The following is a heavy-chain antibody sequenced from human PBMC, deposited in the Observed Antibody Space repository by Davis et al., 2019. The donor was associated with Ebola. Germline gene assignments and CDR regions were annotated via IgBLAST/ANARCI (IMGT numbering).Heavy chain of an antibody. CDR3: AREGGGDSRYFDL. CDR1: GYTFTSYW. V-gene: IGHV5-51*01. D-gene: IGHD2-21*02. Sequence: GGSLRLSCKGSGYTFTSYWIAWVRQVPGKGLEWMGSIYPGDSETTYSPSLQGQATISVDKSISTAYLRWSSLKASDTAMYYCAREGGGDSRYFDLWGRGTLVTVSS. J-gene: IGHJ2*01. CDR2: IYPGDSET.